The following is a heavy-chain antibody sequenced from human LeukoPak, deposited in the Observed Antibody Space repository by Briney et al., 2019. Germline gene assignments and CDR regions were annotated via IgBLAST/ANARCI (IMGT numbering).Heavy chain of an antibody. CDR1: GGSFSGYY. V-gene: IGHV4-34*01. CDR2: INHSGST. CDR3: ASSTAQLGIQH. Sequence: SETLSLTCAVYGGSFSGYYWSWIRQPPGKGLEWIGEINHSGSTNYNPSLKSRVTISVDTSKNQFSLQLSSVTPEDTAVYYCASSTAQLGIQHWGQGTLVTVSS. D-gene: IGHD6-13*01. J-gene: IGHJ1*01.